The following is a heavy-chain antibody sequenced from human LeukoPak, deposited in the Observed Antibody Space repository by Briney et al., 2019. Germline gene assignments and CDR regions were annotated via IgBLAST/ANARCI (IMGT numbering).Heavy chain of an antibody. J-gene: IGHJ4*02. CDR1: GFIFSNYW. CDR3: ARDGLGSFGIDY. CDR2: INSDGSST. Sequence: PGGSLRLSCAASGFIFSNYWVHWVRQAPGKGLVWVSRINSDGSSTSYADSVKGRFTISRDNAKNTLYLQMNSLRAEDTAVYYCARDGLGSFGIDYWGQGTLVTVSS. D-gene: IGHD3-10*01. V-gene: IGHV3-74*01.